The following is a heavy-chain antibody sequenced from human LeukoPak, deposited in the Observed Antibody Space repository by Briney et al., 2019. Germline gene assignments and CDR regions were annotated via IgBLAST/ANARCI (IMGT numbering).Heavy chain of an antibody. CDR3: AELGITMIGGV. Sequence: GGSLRLSCEASGFSFITYEMKWVRQAPGKGLEWVSLISTEGGTIHYADSVKGRFTISRDNDKKSLYLEMTSLRAEDTAVYYCAELGITMIGGVWGKGTTVTISS. CDR1: GFSFITYE. J-gene: IGHJ6*04. CDR2: ISTEGGTI. D-gene: IGHD3-10*02. V-gene: IGHV3-48*03.